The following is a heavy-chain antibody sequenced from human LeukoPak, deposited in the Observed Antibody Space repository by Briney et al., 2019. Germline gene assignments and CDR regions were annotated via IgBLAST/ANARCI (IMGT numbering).Heavy chain of an antibody. Sequence: GGSLRLSCAASGFTFSSYAMSWVRQAPGEGLEWVSAISGRGGSTYYADSVKGRVTISRDNSKNTLYLRMNSVTAEDTAVYYCAKDRVVVVQAAIASWGQGTLVTVSS. CDR1: GFTFSSYA. CDR3: AKDRVVVVQAAIAS. V-gene: IGHV3-23*01. CDR2: ISGRGGST. J-gene: IGHJ4*02. D-gene: IGHD2-2*01.